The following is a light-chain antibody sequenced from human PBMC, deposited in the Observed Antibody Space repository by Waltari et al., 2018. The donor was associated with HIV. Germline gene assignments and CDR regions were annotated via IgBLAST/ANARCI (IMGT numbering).Light chain of an antibody. CDR2: SNN. J-gene: IGLJ2*01. Sequence: QSVLTQPPSASGTPGQRVTISCSGSSSNIGSNTVNWYQQLPGTPPKLLIYSNNQRPSGVPDRFSGSKSGTSASLAISGLQSEDEADYYCAAWDDSLNAVVFGGGTKLTVL. CDR1: SSNIGSNT. V-gene: IGLV1-44*01. CDR3: AAWDDSLNAVV.